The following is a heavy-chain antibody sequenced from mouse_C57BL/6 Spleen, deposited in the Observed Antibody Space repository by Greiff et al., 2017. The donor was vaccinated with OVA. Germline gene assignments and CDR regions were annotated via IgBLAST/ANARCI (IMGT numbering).Heavy chain of an antibody. CDR2: IYPGDGDT. V-gene: IGHV1-82*01. J-gene: IGHJ3*01. CDR3: ARGDYDYEGAY. Sequence: QVQLQQSGPELVKPGASVKISCKASGYAFSSSWMNWVKQRPGKGLEWIGRIYPGDGDTNYNGKFKGKATLTADKSSSTAYMQLSSLTSEDSAVYFCARGDYDYEGAYWGQGTLVTVSA. D-gene: IGHD2-4*01. CDR1: GYAFSSSW.